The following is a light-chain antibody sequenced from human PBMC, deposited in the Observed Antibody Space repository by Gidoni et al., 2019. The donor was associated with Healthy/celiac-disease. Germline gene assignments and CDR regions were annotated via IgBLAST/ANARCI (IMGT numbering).Light chain of an antibody. CDR3: MQALQTPRG. V-gene: IGKV2-28*01. J-gene: IGKJ4*01. Sequence: IVMTQSPLSLPVTPGEPASISCRSSPSLLHSNGYNYLDWYLQKPGQSPQLLIYLGSNRASGVPDRFSGSGSGTYFTLKISRVEAEDVGVYYCMQALQTPRGFXGXTKVEIK. CDR1: PSLLHSNGYNY. CDR2: LGS.